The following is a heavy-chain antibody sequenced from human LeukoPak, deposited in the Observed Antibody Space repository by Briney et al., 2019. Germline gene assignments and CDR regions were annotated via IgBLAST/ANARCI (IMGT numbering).Heavy chain of an antibody. CDR2: INSDGSST. D-gene: IGHD3-3*01. CDR1: GFTFSSYW. V-gene: IGHV3-74*01. J-gene: IGHJ4*02. CDR3: ARDRGGAYDFWSGYYTGYFDY. Sequence: GGSLRLSCAASGFTFSSYWMHWVRQGPGKGLVWVSRINSDGSSTSYADSVKGRFTISRDNAKNSLYLQMNSLRAEDTAVYYCARDRGGAYDFWSGYYTGYFDYWGQGTLVPVSS.